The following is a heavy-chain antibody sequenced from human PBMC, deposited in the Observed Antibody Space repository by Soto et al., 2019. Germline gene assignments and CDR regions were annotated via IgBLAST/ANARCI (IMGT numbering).Heavy chain of an antibody. Sequence: QVQLVQSGAEVKEPGASVKVSCKASGYGFSNYYIHWVRQAPGQGLEWMGTIKPGDGRTMYAPKFQGRVIVTRDTSTSTVYMELSSLRFDDAAVYYCARESDGIGAVGKKFDNWGQGTLVAVSS. CDR1: GYGFSNYY. CDR2: IKPGDGRT. D-gene: IGHD2-21*01. J-gene: IGHJ4*02. V-gene: IGHV1-46*01. CDR3: ARESDGIGAVGKKFDN.